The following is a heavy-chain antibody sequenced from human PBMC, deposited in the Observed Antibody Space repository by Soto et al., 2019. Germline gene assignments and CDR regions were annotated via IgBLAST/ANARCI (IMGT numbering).Heavy chain of an antibody. J-gene: IGHJ4*02. V-gene: IGHV3-21*01. D-gene: IGHD6-6*01. CDR3: ARGEGSSYEGGADY. CDR1: GFTFSSYS. Sequence: GGSLRLSCAASGFTFSSYSMNWVRQAPGKGLEWVSSISSSSSYIYYADSVKGRFTISRDNAKNSLYLQMNSLRAEDTAVYYCARGEGSSYEGGADYWGQGTLVTVSS. CDR2: ISSSSSYI.